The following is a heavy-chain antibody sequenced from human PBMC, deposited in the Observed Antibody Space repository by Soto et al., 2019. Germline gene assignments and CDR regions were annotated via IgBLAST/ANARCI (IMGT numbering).Heavy chain of an antibody. V-gene: IGHV2-26*01. CDR3: ARTLPHSLFDYYGMDV. CDR2: IFSNDEK. Sequence: QVTLKESGPVLVKPTETLTLTCTVSGFSLSNARMGVSWIRQPPGKALEWLAHIFSNDEKSYSTSLKSRLTISNDTSKSQVVLTMTNMDPVDTATYYCARTLPHSLFDYYGMDVWGQGTTVTVSS. CDR1: GFSLSNARMG. D-gene: IGHD3-16*01. J-gene: IGHJ6*02.